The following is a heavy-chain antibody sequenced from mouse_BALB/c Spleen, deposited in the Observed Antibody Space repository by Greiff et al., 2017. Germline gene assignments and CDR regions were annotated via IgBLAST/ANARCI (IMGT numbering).Heavy chain of an antibody. D-gene: IGHD2-2*01. Sequence: VQLQQSGAELAKPGASVKMSCKASGYTFTSYWMHWVKQRPGQGLEWIGYINPSTGYTEYNQKFKDKATLTADKSSSTAYMQLSSLTSEDSAVYYCAGLRDRPYWGQGTLVTVSA. CDR2: INPSTGYT. CDR3: AGLRDRPY. V-gene: IGHV1-7*01. CDR1: GYTFTSYW. J-gene: IGHJ3*01.